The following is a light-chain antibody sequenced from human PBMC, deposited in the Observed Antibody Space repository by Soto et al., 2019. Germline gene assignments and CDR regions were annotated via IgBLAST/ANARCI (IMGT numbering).Light chain of an antibody. CDR2: GAS. CDR3: QQYAGT. Sequence: EIVMTQSPATLSVSPGERATLSCRASQSVSSNLAWYQQKPGQAPRLLIYGASTRATGIPARFSGSGSGTEFTLTISSLQSEDFAVYYRQQYAGTFGPGTKVDIK. V-gene: IGKV3D-15*01. CDR1: QSVSSN. J-gene: IGKJ3*01.